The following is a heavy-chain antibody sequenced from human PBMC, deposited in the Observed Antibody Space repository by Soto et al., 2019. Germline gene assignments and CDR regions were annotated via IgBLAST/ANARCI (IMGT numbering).Heavy chain of an antibody. CDR3: AKSHDILLEGSDY. J-gene: IGHJ4*02. CDR1: GFTFSSYG. V-gene: IGHV3-30*18. Sequence: GGSLRLSCAASGFTFSSYGIHWVRQAPGKGLEWVAVISYDGSNKYYADSVKGRFTISRDNSKNTLCLQMNSLRAEDTAVYYCAKSHDILLEGSDYWGQGTLVTVSS. CDR2: ISYDGSNK. D-gene: IGHD3-9*01.